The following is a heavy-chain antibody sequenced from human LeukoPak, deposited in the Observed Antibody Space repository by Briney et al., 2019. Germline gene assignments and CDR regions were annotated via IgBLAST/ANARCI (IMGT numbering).Heavy chain of an antibody. D-gene: IGHD2-15*01. J-gene: IGHJ3*02. CDR1: GGSISSSNW. CDR3: ARYCSGGSCYSLYGFDI. Sequence: SGTLSLTCAVSGGSISSSNWWGWVRQPPGKGLEWNGEIYHSGSTHYKPSLKRRVNISVDKSKNKSSLKLSSVTAADTAVYYCARYCSGGSCYSLYGFDIWGQGTMVTVSS. V-gene: IGHV4-4*02. CDR2: IYHSGST.